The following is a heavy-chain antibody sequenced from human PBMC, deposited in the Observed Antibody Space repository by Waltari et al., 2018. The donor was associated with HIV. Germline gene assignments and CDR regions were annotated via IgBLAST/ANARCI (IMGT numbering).Heavy chain of an antibody. J-gene: IGHJ2*01. CDR1: GGSFGDYY. CDR2: INHREKT. Sequence: GQLHEWGAGLLKPSGTLSLTCAVYGGSFGDYYWNWIRQPPGKSLEWIGEINHREKTNYNPSLKRRLMMSVDMSKNQVSLQLTSVTAADTAVYYCTRGPITMIALLTTSAGHYDLWGRGTLVTVSS. D-gene: IGHD3-22*01. CDR3: TRGPITMIALLTTSAGHYDL. V-gene: IGHV4-34*01.